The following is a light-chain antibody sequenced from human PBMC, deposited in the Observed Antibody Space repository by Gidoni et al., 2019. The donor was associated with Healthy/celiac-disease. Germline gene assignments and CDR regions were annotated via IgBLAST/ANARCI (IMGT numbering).Light chain of an antibody. J-gene: IGLJ2*01. CDR1: VLAKKY. CDR3: YSAADNNLV. Sequence: SYELTQPSSVSVSPGQTARITCSGDVLAKKYARWFQQKPGQAPVLVIYKDSERPSGIPARFSGSSSGTTVTLTISGAQVEDEADYYCYSAADNNLVFGGGTKLTVL. V-gene: IGLV3-27*01. CDR2: KDS.